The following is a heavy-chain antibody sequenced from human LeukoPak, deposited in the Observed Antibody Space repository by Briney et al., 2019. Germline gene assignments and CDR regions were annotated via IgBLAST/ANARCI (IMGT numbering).Heavy chain of an antibody. CDR3: ARRDTAIYDSFDI. D-gene: IGHD5-18*01. CDR1: NGSINSYY. J-gene: IGHJ3*02. CDR2: IYSGGST. Sequence: SETLSLTCTVSNGSINSYYWSRIRQPPGKGLEWIGYIYSGGSTNYNPSLKSRVSISVDTSKSQFSLKLTSVTAADTAVYYCARRDTAIYDSFDIWGQGAMVTVSS. V-gene: IGHV4-59*01.